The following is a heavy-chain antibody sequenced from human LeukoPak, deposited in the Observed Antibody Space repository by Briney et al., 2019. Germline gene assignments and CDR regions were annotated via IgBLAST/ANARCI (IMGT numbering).Heavy chain of an antibody. V-gene: IGHV3-11*05. CDR1: GYNFNNAW. CDR3: AKVLGYYDSSGYYQEGGFDY. CDR2: ISSSSSYT. Sequence: GGSLRLSCAASGYNFNNAWMSWIRQAPGKGLEWVSYISSSSSYTNYADSVKGRFTISRDNSKNSLYLQMNSLRTEDTTLYYCAKVLGYYDSSGYYQEGGFDYWGQGTLVTVSS. D-gene: IGHD3-22*01. J-gene: IGHJ4*02.